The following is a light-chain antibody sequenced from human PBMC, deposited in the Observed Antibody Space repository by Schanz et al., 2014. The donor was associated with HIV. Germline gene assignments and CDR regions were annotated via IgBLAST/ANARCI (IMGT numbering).Light chain of an antibody. Sequence: QSALTQPASVSGSPGQSISISCTGTSGDVGSYNYVSWYQQHPGKAPKLMIYDVSNRPSGVSSRFSGSKSGNTASLTISGLQAEDEADYYCSSYAGSNNYVVFGGGTKVTVL. CDR1: SGDVGSYNY. CDR3: SSYAGSNNYVV. J-gene: IGLJ2*01. CDR2: DVS. V-gene: IGLV2-14*03.